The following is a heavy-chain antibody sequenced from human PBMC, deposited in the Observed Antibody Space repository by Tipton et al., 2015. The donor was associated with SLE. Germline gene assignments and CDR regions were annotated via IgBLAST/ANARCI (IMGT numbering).Heavy chain of an antibody. CDR3: ARGMMTWRGAILGVDV. D-gene: IGHD3-16*01. CDR1: GGSISSYF. V-gene: IGHV4-59*01. CDR2: IYHSGST. J-gene: IGHJ6*02. Sequence: TLSLTCTVSGGSISSYFWSWIRQPPGKGLEWIGNIYHSGSTNYNPSLKSRLIISVDTSKSQFSLKMTSVTAADTAVYYCARGMMTWRGAILGVDVWGQGTTVNVSS.